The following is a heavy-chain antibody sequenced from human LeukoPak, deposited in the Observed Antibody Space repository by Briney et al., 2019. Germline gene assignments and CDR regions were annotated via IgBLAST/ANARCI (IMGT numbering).Heavy chain of an antibody. D-gene: IGHD6-19*01. V-gene: IGHV6-1*01. Sequence: SQTLSLTCAISGDSVSSNSAAWNWIRQSPSRGLEWLGRTYYRSKWYNDYAVSVKSRISINPDTSKNQFSLQLNSVTPEDTAVYYCARATGQEEWLSWGIFDYWGQGTQVTVSS. CDR2: TYYRSKWYN. CDR3: ARATGQEEWLSWGIFDY. CDR1: GDSVSSNSAA. J-gene: IGHJ4*02.